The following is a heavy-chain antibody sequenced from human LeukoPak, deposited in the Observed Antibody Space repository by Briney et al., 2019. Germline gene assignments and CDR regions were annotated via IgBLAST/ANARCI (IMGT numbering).Heavy chain of an antibody. CDR1: GITLWGAW. J-gene: IGHJ1*01. Sequence: GGSLPLSCAASGITLWGAWMLWVRPAPGKGLVWFSRINDDGSVTKYANSVKGRFTISRDNAKNKLFLQRDSLTVEDTAVYYCARGSGPGMSEYYHLWGRGTLVTVSS. CDR3: ARGSGPGMSEYYHL. V-gene: IGHV3-74*03. D-gene: IGHD3-10*01. CDR2: INDDGSVT.